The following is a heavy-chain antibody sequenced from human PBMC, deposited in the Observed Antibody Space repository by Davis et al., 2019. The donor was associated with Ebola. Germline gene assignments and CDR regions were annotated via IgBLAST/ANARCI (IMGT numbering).Heavy chain of an antibody. CDR2: MNPNSGNT. J-gene: IGHJ6*04. D-gene: IGHD3-10*01. V-gene: IGHV1-8*01. CDR1: GYTFTSYD. Sequence: ASVKVSCKASGYTFTSYDINWVRQAPGQGLEWMGWMNPNSGNTGYAQKFQGRVTMTRNTSISTAYMELSSLRSEDTAVYYCARGGILWFGELMHYYYGMDVWGKGTTVTVSS. CDR3: ARGGILWFGELMHYYYGMDV.